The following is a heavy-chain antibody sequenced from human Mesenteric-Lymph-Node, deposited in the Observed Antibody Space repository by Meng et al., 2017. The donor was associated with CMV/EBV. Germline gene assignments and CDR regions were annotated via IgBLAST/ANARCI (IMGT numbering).Heavy chain of an antibody. CDR1: GSGFSSYA. V-gene: IGHV3-23*01. J-gene: IGHJ4*02. Sequence: TGSGFSSYAMGWVRQAPGKGLEWVSAISGSGGSTYYADSVKGRFTISRDNSKNTLYLQMNSLRAEDTAVYYCAKSGVRGVIITSFDYWGQGTLVTVSS. CDR3: AKSGVRGVIITSFDY. D-gene: IGHD3-10*01. CDR2: ISGSGGST.